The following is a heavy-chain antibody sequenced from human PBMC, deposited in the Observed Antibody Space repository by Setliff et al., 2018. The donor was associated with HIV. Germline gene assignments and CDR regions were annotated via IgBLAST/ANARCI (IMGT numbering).Heavy chain of an antibody. J-gene: IGHJ4*02. CDR1: GFTFSTFA. D-gene: IGHD5-12*01. CDR2: ISYDGSKK. Sequence: GGSLRLSCVASGFTFSTFAMHWVRQAPGKGLEWVSVISYDGSKKQYADSVKGRFTVSRDNSKNTVYLQMNSLRVDDAAVYFCAKAYTGTAFPYYFGFWGQGTLVTVSS. CDR3: AKAYTGTAFPYYFGF. V-gene: IGHV3-30*07.